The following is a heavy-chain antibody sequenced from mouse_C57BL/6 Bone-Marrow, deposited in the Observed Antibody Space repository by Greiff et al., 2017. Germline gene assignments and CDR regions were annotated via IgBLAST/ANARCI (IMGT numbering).Heavy chain of an antibody. CDR3: AKYDYDEFAY. V-gene: IGHV3-6*01. Sequence: DVKLQESGPGLVKPSQSLSLTCSVTGYSITSGYYWNWIRQFPGNKLEWMGYIIYDGSNNYNPSLKNRISITRDTSKNQFFLKLNSVTTEDTATYYCAKYDYDEFAYWGQGTLVTVSA. J-gene: IGHJ3*01. D-gene: IGHD2-4*01. CDR1: GYSITSGYY. CDR2: IIYDGSN.